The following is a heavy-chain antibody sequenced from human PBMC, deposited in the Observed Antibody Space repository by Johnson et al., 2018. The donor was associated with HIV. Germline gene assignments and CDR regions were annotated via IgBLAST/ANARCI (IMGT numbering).Heavy chain of an antibody. CDR1: GFTFSNAW. CDR3: TTDPSGGSPFDI. V-gene: IGHV3-15*01. CDR2: IKSKTDGGTT. J-gene: IGHJ3*02. Sequence: EMQLVESGGGLVKPGGSLRLSCAASGFTFSNAWMSWVRQAPGKGLEWVGRIKSKTDGGTTDYAAPVKGRFTISRDDSKNTLYLQMNSLKTEDTAVYYCTTDPSGGSPFDIWGQGTRVTVSS. D-gene: IGHD2-15*01.